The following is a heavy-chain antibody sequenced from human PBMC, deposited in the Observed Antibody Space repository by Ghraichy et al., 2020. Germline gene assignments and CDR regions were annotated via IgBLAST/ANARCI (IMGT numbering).Heavy chain of an antibody. CDR2: ISSNGGST. J-gene: IGHJ4*02. Sequence: GGSLRLSCSASGFTFSSYAMHWVRQAPGKGLEYVSAISSNGGSTYYADSVKGRFTISRDNSKNTLYLQMSSLRAEDTAVYYCVKAYDSSGPTGYFDYWGQGTLVTVSS. CDR3: VKAYDSSGPTGYFDY. V-gene: IGHV3-64D*06. CDR1: GFTFSSYA. D-gene: IGHD3-22*01.